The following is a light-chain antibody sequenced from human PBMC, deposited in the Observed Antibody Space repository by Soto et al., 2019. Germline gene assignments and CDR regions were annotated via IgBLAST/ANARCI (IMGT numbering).Light chain of an antibody. Sequence: DIQMTQSPSTLSASLGDRVTITCRASQTVNAWLAWYHHKPGKAPKPLIYDASSLESGVPARFRGSGSGTEFILTISSLQPDDVGTYYCQQYNTHSGTFGQGTKVEIK. J-gene: IGKJ1*01. V-gene: IGKV1-5*01. CDR2: DAS. CDR1: QTVNAW. CDR3: QQYNTHSGT.